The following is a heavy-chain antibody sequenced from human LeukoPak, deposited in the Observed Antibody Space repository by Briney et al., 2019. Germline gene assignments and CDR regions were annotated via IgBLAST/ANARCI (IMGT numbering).Heavy chain of an antibody. CDR2: ISYDGSNK. J-gene: IGHJ4*02. D-gene: IGHD6-19*01. Sequence: PGGSLRLSCAASGFTFSSYGMHWVRQAPGKGLEWVAVISYDGSNKYYADSVKGRFTISRDNSKNTLYLQMNSLRAEDTAVYYCAKDARRIAVAGPYYFDYWGQGTLVTVSS. CDR3: AKDARRIAVAGPYYFDY. CDR1: GFTFSSYG. V-gene: IGHV3-30*18.